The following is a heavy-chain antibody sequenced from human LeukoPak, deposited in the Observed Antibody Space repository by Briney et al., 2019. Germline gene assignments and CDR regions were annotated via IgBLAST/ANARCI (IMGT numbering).Heavy chain of an antibody. CDR1: GYTFTSYA. D-gene: IGHD6-19*01. Sequence: ASVKVSCEASGYTFTSYAMHWVRQAPGQRLEWMGWINAGNGNTKYSQEFQGRVTITRDTSASTAYMELSSLRSEDMAVYYCARDGSSGWSSPYYMDVWGKGTTVTVSS. CDR2: INAGNGNT. V-gene: IGHV1-3*03. J-gene: IGHJ6*03. CDR3: ARDGSSGWSSPYYMDV.